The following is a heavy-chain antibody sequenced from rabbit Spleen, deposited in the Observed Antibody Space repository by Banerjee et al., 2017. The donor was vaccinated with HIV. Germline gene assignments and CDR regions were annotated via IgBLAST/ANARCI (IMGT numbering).Heavy chain of an antibody. V-gene: IGHV1S40*01. D-gene: IGHD1-1*01. CDR3: AREPVGWNFAL. Sequence: QSLEESGGGLVKPGASLTLTCKASGFSFNSGDDMCWVRQAPGKGLEWIACIYAGSSSNTYSATWAKGRFTISKTSSTTVTLQMTSLTAADTATYFCAREPVGWNFALWGQGTLVTVS. J-gene: IGHJ4*01. CDR1: GFSFNSGDD. CDR2: IYAGSSSNT.